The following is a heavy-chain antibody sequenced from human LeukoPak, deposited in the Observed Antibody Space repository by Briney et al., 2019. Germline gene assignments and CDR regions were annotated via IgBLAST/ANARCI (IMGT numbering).Heavy chain of an antibody. Sequence: GGSLRLSCAASGFTFSNYWMHWVRQAPGKGLVWVSRIDSDGRTTKYADSVRGRFTISRDNAKNSLYLQMNSLRAEDTAVYYCARGGAARLFDYWGQGTLVTVSS. CDR3: ARGGAARLFDY. CDR1: GFTFSNYW. CDR2: IDSDGRTT. D-gene: IGHD6-6*01. J-gene: IGHJ4*02. V-gene: IGHV3-74*03.